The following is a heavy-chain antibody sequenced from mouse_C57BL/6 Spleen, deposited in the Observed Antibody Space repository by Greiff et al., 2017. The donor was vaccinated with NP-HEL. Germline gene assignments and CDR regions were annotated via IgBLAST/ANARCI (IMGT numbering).Heavy chain of an antibody. CDR2: ISYSGST. Sequence: DVQLQESGPGMVKPSQSLSLTCTVTGYSITSGYDWHWIRHFPGNKLEWMGYISYSGSTNYNPSLKSRISITHDTSKNHFFLKLNSVTTEDTATYYCARAGRTTVFDYWGQGTTLTVSS. V-gene: IGHV3-1*01. CDR3: ARAGRTTVFDY. D-gene: IGHD1-1*01. J-gene: IGHJ2*01. CDR1: GYSITSGYD.